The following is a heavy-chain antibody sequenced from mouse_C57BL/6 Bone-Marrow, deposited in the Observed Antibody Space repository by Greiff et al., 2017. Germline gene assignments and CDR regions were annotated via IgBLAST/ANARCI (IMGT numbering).Heavy chain of an antibody. CDR2: IDPSDSYT. J-gene: IGHJ1*03. Sequence: QVQLQQPGAELVRPGTSVKLSCKASGYTFTSYWMHWVKQRPGQGLEWIGVIDPSDSYTNYNQKFKGKATLTVDTSSSTAYMQLRRLTSADSAVYNCAPVMTTVVRRGYWYFDVWGTEATGTVSS. V-gene: IGHV1-59*01. CDR1: GYTFTSYW. D-gene: IGHD1-1*01. CDR3: APVMTTVVRRGYWYFDV.